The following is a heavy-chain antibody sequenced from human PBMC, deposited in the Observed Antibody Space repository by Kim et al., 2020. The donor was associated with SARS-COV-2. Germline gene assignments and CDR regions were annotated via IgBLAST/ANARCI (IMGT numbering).Heavy chain of an antibody. Sequence: SETLSLTCTVSGGSISSYYWSWIRQPAGKGLEWIGRIYTSGSTNYNPSLKSRVTMSVDTSKNQFSLKLSSVTAADTAVYYCARDCPTPEMAFIVGATGDAFDIWGQGTMVTVSS. J-gene: IGHJ3*02. CDR2: IYTSGST. CDR1: GGSISSYY. V-gene: IGHV4-4*07. CDR3: ARDCPTPEMAFIVGATGDAFDI. D-gene: IGHD1-26*01.